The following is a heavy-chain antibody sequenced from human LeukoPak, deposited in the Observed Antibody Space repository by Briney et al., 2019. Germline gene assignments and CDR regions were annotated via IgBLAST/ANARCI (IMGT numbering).Heavy chain of an antibody. J-gene: IGHJ6*03. D-gene: IGHD4-17*01. CDR1: GFTFSNYW. CDR3: ARDKTVSALRRDYMDV. V-gene: IGHV3-74*01. Sequence: PGGSLRLSCVASGFTFSNYWMHWVRQVPGKGLVWVSRINLDGSTTTYADSVKGRCTISRDNAKNTLYLQMNSLRAEDTALYYCARDKTVSALRRDYMDVWGKGTTVTVSS. CDR2: INLDGSTT.